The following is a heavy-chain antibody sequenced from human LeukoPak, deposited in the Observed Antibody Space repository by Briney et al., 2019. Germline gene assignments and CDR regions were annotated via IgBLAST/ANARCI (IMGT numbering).Heavy chain of an antibody. V-gene: IGHV3-33*06. CDR1: GFTLSSYG. CDR2: IWYDGSNK. D-gene: IGHD2-15*01. Sequence: GGSLRLSCAASGFTLSSYGMHWVRQAPGKGLEWVAVIWYDGSNKYYADSVKGRFTIPRDNSKNTLYLQMNSLRAEDTAVYYCAKESHCSGGSCSPHFDYWGQGTLVTVSS. CDR3: AKESHCSGGSCSPHFDY. J-gene: IGHJ4*02.